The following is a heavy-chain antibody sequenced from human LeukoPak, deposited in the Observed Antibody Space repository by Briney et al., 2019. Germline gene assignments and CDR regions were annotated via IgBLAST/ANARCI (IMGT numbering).Heavy chain of an antibody. CDR3: AREVSWTTVTTRHYFYYYMDV. Sequence: RASVTVSCKASGYSFTDFHVHWVRQAPGQGLEWVGIINPTSGATTYAPKFQGRATMTGDMSTSTVYMELSGLGSEDTAVYYCAREVSWTTVTTRHYFYYYMDVWGKGTTVTVSS. CDR2: INPTSGAT. D-gene: IGHD4-11*01. J-gene: IGHJ6*03. CDR1: GYSFTDFH. V-gene: IGHV1-46*01.